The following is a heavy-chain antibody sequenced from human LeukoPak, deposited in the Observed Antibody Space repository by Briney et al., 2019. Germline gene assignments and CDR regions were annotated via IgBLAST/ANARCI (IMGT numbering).Heavy chain of an antibody. J-gene: IGHJ4*02. CDR2: ITWNSRVK. V-gene: IGHV3-9*01. D-gene: IGHD3-10*01. CDR3: ASRNWELYFDY. CDR1: GFTFDNFA. Sequence: GGSLRLSCAASGFTFDNFAMHWVRQAPGKGLEWVSGITWNSRVKTYTPSVKGRFTISRDNAKNSLYLQMNSLRAEDTAVYYCASRNWELYFDYWGQGTLVTVSS.